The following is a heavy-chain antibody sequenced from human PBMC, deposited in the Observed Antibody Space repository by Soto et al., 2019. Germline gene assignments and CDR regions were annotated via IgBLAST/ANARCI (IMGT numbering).Heavy chain of an antibody. V-gene: IGHV3-30-3*01. J-gene: IGHJ6*02. Sequence: QVQLVESGGGVVQPGRSLRLSCAASGFTFSSYAMHWVRQAPGKGLEWVAVISYDGSNKYYADSVKGRFTISRDNSKNTLYLQMNSLRAEDTAVNYCARDPSAGRGVITYYYYGMDVWGQGTTVTVSS. CDR2: ISYDGSNK. D-gene: IGHD3-10*01. CDR3: ARDPSAGRGVITYYYYGMDV. CDR1: GFTFSSYA.